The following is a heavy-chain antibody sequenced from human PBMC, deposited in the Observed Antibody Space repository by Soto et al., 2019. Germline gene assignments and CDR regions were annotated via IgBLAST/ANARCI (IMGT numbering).Heavy chain of an antibody. Sequence: QVQLVQSGAELKKPGASVKVSCNASGYTFNNYGIGWVRQAPGQGLEWMGWIRVYNGYANYAQKFQGRIIMTADTSTSTAYMELRSLRSDDTAIYYCATNITSWYDYWGQGSLVTVSS. CDR3: ATNITSWYDY. CDR1: GYTFNNYG. D-gene: IGHD6-13*01. J-gene: IGHJ4*02. V-gene: IGHV1-18*01. CDR2: IRVYNGYA.